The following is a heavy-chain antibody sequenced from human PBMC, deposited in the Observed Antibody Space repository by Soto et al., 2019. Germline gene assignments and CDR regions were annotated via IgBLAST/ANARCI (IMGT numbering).Heavy chain of an antibody. V-gene: IGHV3-30*04. CDR1: GFTFSSYA. D-gene: IGHD6-13*01. CDR3: AKDMVPAAAWGYYYYYGMDV. J-gene: IGHJ6*02. Sequence: PGGSLRLSCAASGFTFSSYAMHWVRQAPGKGLEWVAVISYDGSNKYYADSVKGRFTISRDNSKNTLYLQMNSLRAEDTAVYYCAKDMVPAAAWGYYYYYGMDVWGQGTTVTVSS. CDR2: ISYDGSNK.